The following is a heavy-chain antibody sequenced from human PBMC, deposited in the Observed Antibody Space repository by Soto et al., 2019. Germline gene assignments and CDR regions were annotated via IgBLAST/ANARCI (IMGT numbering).Heavy chain of an antibody. D-gene: IGHD3-3*01. J-gene: IGHJ6*03. Sequence: SETLSLTCTVSGGSISSGGYYWSWIRQHPGKGLEWIGNIYYSGSTYYNPSLKSRVTISVDTSKNQFSLKLSSVTAADTAVYYCARALYDFWSGHTYYYYYYYMDVWGKGTTVTVSS. V-gene: IGHV4-31*03. CDR1: GGSISSGGYY. CDR3: ARALYDFWSGHTYYYYYYYMDV. CDR2: IYYSGST.